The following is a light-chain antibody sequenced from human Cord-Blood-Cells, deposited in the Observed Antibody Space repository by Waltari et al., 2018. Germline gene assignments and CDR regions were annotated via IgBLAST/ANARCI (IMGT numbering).Light chain of an antibody. Sequence: SALTQPASVSGSPGQSITISCPGTSSDVGRYNLVSWYQQHPGKAPKLMTYEVSKRPSGVSNRFSGSKSGNTASLTISGLQAEDEADYYCCSYAGSSTFVVFGGGTKLTVL. CDR3: CSYAGSSTFVV. V-gene: IGLV2-23*02. CDR1: SSDVGRYNL. CDR2: EVS. J-gene: IGLJ2*01.